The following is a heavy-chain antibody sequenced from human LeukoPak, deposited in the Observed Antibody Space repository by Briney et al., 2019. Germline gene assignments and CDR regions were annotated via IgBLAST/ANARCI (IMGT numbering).Heavy chain of an antibody. D-gene: IGHD2-15*01. CDR3: AKNGDRGAYCSGGTCYPYYYYYMDV. V-gene: IGHV3-23*01. Sequence: GGSLRLSCVASGFSLSNFAMSWVRQAPGKGLEWVTAIAVSGNTYYEESVKGRFTISRDSTKNTLYLQMNRLSAEDTAVYYCAKNGDRGAYCSGGTCYPYYYYYMDVWGKGTTVTISS. J-gene: IGHJ6*03. CDR2: IAVSGNT. CDR1: GFSLSNFA.